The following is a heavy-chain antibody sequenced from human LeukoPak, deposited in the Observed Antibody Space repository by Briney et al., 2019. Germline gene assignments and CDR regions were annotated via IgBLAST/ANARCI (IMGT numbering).Heavy chain of an antibody. CDR2: IKDSGRT. CDR3: ARHLGTPGTRGFDY. V-gene: IGHV4-4*02. D-gene: IGHD1-1*01. CDR1: GGSISTNW. Sequence: PSETPSLTCAVSGGSISTNWWSWVRQPPGKGLEWIGEIKDSGRTNYNTSLTGRVTISIDTSKSQFSLKLTSVTAADTAVYYCARHLGTPGTRGFDYWGQGTLVTVSS. J-gene: IGHJ4*02.